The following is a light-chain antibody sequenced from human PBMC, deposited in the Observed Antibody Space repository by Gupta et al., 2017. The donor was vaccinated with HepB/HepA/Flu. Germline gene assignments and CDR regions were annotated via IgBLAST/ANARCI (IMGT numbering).Light chain of an antibody. J-gene: IGKJ2*01. CDR3: MQTSHWQYT. CDR2: KVS. Sequence: EVVLTQSPLSLPVTLGHPASISCRSSQSLVHTEGNIFFNLFRQRPGQSPRRLIYKVSNRDSGVADRFSGSGSDTDCTRKISRVEAEDVGVYLCMQTSHWQYTCGQGTKLEI. CDR1: QSLVHTEGNIF. V-gene: IGKV2-30*02.